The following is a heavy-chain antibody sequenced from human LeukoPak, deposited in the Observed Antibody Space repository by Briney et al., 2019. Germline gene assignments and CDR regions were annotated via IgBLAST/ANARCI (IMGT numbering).Heavy chain of an antibody. Sequence: GGSLRLSCAASGFTFSSYSMNWVRQAPGKGLELVSSISSSSSYIYYADSVKGRFTISRDNAKNSLYLQMNSLRAEDTAVYYCARGGSSDTGGSCYFDYWGQGTLVTVSS. CDR1: GFTFSSYS. D-gene: IGHD2-15*01. J-gene: IGHJ4*02. CDR2: ISSSSSYI. V-gene: IGHV3-21*01. CDR3: ARGGSSDTGGSCYFDY.